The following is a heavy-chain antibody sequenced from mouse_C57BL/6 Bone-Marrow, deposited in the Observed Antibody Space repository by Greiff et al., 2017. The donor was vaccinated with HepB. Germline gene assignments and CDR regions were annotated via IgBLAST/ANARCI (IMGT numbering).Heavy chain of an antibody. V-gene: IGHV5-4*01. Sequence: EVMLVESGGGLVKPGGSLKLSCAASGFTFSSYAMSWVRQTPEKRLEWVATISDGGSYTYYPDNVKGRFTISRDNAKNNLYLQMSQLKSEDTAMYYCARDSRWLPYYFDYWGQGTTLTVSS. CDR1: GFTFSSYA. CDR2: ISDGGSYT. J-gene: IGHJ2*01. D-gene: IGHD2-3*01. CDR3: ARDSRWLPYYFDY.